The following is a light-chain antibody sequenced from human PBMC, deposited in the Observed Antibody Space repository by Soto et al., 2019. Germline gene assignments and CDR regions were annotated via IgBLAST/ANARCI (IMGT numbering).Light chain of an antibody. CDR2: DAS. J-gene: IGKJ3*01. V-gene: IGKV1-33*01. CDR3: QQYDNLTFT. CDR1: QDISNY. Sequence: DIQMTQSPSSLSASVGDRVTITCQASQDISNYLNWYQQKPGKAPKLLIYDASNLETGVPSRLSGSGSGTDFTFTISSLQPEDIATYYCQQYDNLTFTFGLGTKVDIX.